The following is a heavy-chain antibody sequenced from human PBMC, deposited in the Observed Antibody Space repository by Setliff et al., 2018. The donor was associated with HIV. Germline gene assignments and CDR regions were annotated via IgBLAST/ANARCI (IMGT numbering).Heavy chain of an antibody. Sequence: SETLSLTCAVYGGSFSGYSWSWIRQPPGKGPEWIGEVYHSGSSNYNPSLKSRVTISVDTSKKQFSLKLRSLRFDDTAVYYCTRTSSSRPDAFDIWGQGTMVTV. J-gene: IGHJ3*02. V-gene: IGHV4-34*01. CDR2: VYHSGSS. D-gene: IGHD6-13*01. CDR3: TRTSSSRPDAFDI. CDR1: GGSFSGYS.